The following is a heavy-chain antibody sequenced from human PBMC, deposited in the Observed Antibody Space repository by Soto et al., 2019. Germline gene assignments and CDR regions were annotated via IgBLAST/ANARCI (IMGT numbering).Heavy chain of an antibody. V-gene: IGHV3-23*01. Sequence: GGSLRLSCAVSGFTFSNFVMSWVRQAPGKGLEWVSSISVSGGSTDYADSVKGRFTISRDNSKNMVYLQMNSLRAEDTALYYCAKEEGLRFDYWGQGPLVTVSS. J-gene: IGHJ4*02. D-gene: IGHD2-15*01. CDR2: ISVSGGST. CDR3: AKEEGLRFDY. CDR1: GFTFSNFV.